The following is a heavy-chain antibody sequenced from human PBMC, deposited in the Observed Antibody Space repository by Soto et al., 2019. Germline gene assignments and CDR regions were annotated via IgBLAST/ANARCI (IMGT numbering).Heavy chain of an antibody. CDR2: ISWNSGSI. V-gene: IGHV3-9*01. CDR1: GLTFDDYA. CDR3: AKDSRPYYYGSGSYYYFDY. D-gene: IGHD3-10*01. Sequence: GGSLRLSCAASGLTFDDYAMHWVRQAPGKGLEWVSGISWNSGSIGYADSVKGRFTISRDNAKNSLYLQMNSLRAEDTALYYCAKDSRPYYYGSGSYYYFDYWGQGTLVTVSS. J-gene: IGHJ4*02.